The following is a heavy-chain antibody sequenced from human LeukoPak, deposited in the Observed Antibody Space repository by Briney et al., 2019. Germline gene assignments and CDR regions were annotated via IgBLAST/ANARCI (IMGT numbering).Heavy chain of an antibody. Sequence: ASVKVSCKASGYTFTSYGISWVRQAPGQGLEWMGWISAYNDNTNYAQKLQGRVTMTTDTSTSTAYMELRGLRSDDTAVYYCARGYCSSTSCYAADYWGQGTLVTVSS. V-gene: IGHV1-18*01. CDR1: GYTFTSYG. CDR2: ISAYNDNT. D-gene: IGHD2-2*01. CDR3: ARGYCSSTSCYAADY. J-gene: IGHJ4*02.